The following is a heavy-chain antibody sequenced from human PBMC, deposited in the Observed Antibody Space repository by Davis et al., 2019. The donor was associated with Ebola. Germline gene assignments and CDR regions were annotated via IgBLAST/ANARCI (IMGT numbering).Heavy chain of an antibody. J-gene: IGHJ2*01. Sequence: SETLSLTCSASGGSISSGTYYWGWVRQPPGKGLEWIGAIYYNGRTYYKSSLEGRVTISLDTSKNQFSLKLRSVTAADTAVYFCARLSGLFSSSSGALYFDLWGRGTLVSVSS. V-gene: IGHV4-39*07. CDR3: ARLSGLFSSSSGALYFDL. CDR1: GGSISSGTYY. CDR2: IYYNGRT. D-gene: IGHD6-6*01.